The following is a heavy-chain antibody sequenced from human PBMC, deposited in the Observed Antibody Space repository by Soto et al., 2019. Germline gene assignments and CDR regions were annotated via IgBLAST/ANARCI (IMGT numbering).Heavy chain of an antibody. Sequence: TSETLSLTCTVSGGSIRSGGYYWSWIRQHPGKGLEWIGYIDYSGSTYYKPSLRSRVTISADTSNNQFSLKLSSVTAADTAVYYCARTQFRPILVPAAPSYGLDVWGQGTTVTVSS. V-gene: IGHV4-31*03. J-gene: IGHJ6*02. CDR1: GGSIRSGGYY. CDR2: IDYSGST. CDR3: ARTQFRPILVPAAPSYGLDV. D-gene: IGHD2-2*01.